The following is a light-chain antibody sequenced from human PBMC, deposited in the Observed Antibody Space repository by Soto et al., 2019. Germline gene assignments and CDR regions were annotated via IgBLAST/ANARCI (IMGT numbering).Light chain of an antibody. Sequence: DIVMTQSPDSLAVSLGERATINCKSSQSVLYSSNNKNYLAWYQQKPGQPPKLLISWASTRESGVPDRFSGSGAGKDFTLTISSLQAEDVAGSYCQQHSGTHPTFGQGTKVEIK. CDR3: QQHSGTHPT. CDR2: WAS. J-gene: IGKJ1*01. CDR1: QSVLYSSNNKNY. V-gene: IGKV4-1*01.